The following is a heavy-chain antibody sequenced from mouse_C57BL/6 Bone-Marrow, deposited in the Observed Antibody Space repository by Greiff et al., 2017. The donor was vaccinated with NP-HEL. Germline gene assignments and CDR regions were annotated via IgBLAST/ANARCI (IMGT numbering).Heavy chain of an antibody. J-gene: IGHJ2*01. Sequence: QVQLKQSGPELVKPGASVKLSCKASGYTFTSHDINWVKQRPGQGLEWIGWIYPRDGSTKYNEKFKGKATLTVAASSSTAYMELHSLTSEDSAVYFWARWYYYFDYWGQGTTLTVSA. V-gene: IGHV1-85*01. D-gene: IGHD1-1*02. CDR3: ARWYYYFDY. CDR2: IYPRDGST. CDR1: GYTFTSHD.